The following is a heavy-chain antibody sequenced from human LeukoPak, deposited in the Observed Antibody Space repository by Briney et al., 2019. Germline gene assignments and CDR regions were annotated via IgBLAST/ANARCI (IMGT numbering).Heavy chain of an antibody. J-gene: IGHJ4*02. CDR2: INPSGGST. CDR1: GYTFTGYY. CDR3: AREGSRYCSGGSCYLSVPEIDY. D-gene: IGHD2-15*01. V-gene: IGHV1-46*01. Sequence: GASVKVSCKASGYTFTGYYMHWVRQAPGQGLEWMGIINPSGGSTSYAQKFQGRVTMTRDTSTSTVYMELSSLRSEDTAVYYCAREGSRYCSGGSCYLSVPEIDYWGQGTLVTVSS.